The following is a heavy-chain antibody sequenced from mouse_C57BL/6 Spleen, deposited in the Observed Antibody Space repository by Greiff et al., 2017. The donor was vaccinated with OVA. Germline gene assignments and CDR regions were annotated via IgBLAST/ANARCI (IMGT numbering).Heavy chain of an antibody. CDR2: INPGSGGT. J-gene: IGHJ2*01. CDR3: ARCYSNYDEDYFDY. V-gene: IGHV1-54*01. D-gene: IGHD2-5*01. Sequence: QVQLKQSGAELVRPGTSVKVSCKASGYAFTNYLIEWVKQRPGQGLEWIGVINPGSGGTNYNEKFKGKATLTADKSSSTAYMQLSSLTSEDSAVYFCARCYSNYDEDYFDYWGQGTTLTVSS. CDR1: GYAFTNYL.